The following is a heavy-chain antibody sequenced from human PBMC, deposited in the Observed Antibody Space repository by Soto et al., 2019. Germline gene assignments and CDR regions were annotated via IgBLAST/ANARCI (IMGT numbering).Heavy chain of an antibody. CDR2: IIPIFGIK. J-gene: IGHJ4*02. D-gene: IGHD3-10*01. V-gene: IGHV1-69*01. Sequence: QMQLVQSGAEVKERGSSVKISCKTSGGTFNTYALTWVRQAPGQGLEWIGGIIPIFGIKNVAQRFQGRVTINADESLTTPYMEMTSLRSDATAVYYCAKEAGDHWGQGTLVTVSS. CDR3: AKEAGDH. CDR1: GGTFNTYA.